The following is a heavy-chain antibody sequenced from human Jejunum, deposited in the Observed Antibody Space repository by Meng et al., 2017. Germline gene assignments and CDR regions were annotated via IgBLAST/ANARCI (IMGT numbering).Heavy chain of an antibody. CDR2: INPNNGGT. D-gene: IGHD5-12*01. CDR3: AKDGSVNGYVENWFDF. CDR1: GYFFTTYY. J-gene: IGHJ5*01. V-gene: IGHV1-2*02. Sequence: GESLKISCKASGYFFTTYYIHWLRQAPGQGLEWMGWINPNNGGTKYAQKFQGRVTMTRDTSISTAYMELSRLRSDDTAVYYCAKDGSVNGYVENWFDFWGQGSLVTVSS.